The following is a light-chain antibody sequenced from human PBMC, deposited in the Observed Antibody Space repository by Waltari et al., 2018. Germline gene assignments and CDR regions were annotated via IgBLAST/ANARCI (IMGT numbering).Light chain of an antibody. V-gene: IGKV3-15*01. Sequence: EIEMTQSPATLSVSPGERATFSCRASQSVGNKLAWYQQKPGQAPRLLFYDASTRATGIPVRFSGSGSGTEFTLTISSLQSEDFAVYYCQQSNNWPYTFGQGTKLEIK. CDR2: DAS. CDR3: QQSNNWPYT. J-gene: IGKJ2*01. CDR1: QSVGNK.